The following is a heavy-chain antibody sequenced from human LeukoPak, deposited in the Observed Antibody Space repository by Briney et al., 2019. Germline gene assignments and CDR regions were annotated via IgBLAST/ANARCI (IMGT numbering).Heavy chain of an antibody. CDR1: GFTFSSYG. Sequence: PGGSLRLSCAASGFTFSSYGMHWVRQAPGKGLEWVAFIRYDGSNKYYADSVKGRFTISRDKSENTLSLQMNGLRVEDTAVYYCAKVMPPGRIRFYSYYMDVWGKGTTVSVS. CDR3: AKVMPPGRIRFYSYYMDV. V-gene: IGHV3-30*02. J-gene: IGHJ6*03. CDR2: IRYDGSNK. D-gene: IGHD2-15*01.